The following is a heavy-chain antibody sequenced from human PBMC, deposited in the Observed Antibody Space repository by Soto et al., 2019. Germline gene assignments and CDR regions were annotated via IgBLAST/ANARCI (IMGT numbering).Heavy chain of an antibody. CDR2: IIPIFGTA. CDR1: GGTFSSYA. V-gene: IGHV1-69*12. J-gene: IGHJ5*02. Sequence: QVQLVQSGAEVKKPGSLVKVSCKASGGTFSSYAISWVRQAPGQGLEWMGGIIPIFGTANYAQKFQGRVTITADESTSTAYMELSSLRSEDTAVYYCAREYCGGDCWGWFDPWGQGTLVTVSS. D-gene: IGHD2-21*02. CDR3: AREYCGGDCWGWFDP.